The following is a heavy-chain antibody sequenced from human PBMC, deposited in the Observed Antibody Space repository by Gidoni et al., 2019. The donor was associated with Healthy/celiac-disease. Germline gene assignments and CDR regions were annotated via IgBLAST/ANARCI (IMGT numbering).Heavy chain of an antibody. J-gene: IGHJ4*02. CDR2: ISWNSGSI. V-gene: IGHV3-9*01. CDR1: GFTFDDYA. D-gene: IGHD6-19*01. Sequence: EVQLVESGGGLVQPGRSLRLSCAASGFTFDDYAMHWVRQAPGKGLEWVSGISWNSGSIGYADSVKGRFTISRDNAKNSLYLQMNSLRAEDTALYYCAKDIGWRGRYFDYWGQGTLVTVSS. CDR3: AKDIGWRGRYFDY.